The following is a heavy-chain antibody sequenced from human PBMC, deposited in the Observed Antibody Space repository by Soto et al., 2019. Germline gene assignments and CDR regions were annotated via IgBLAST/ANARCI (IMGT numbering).Heavy chain of an antibody. Sequence: ESLSLTCTVYGASMRNVYWSWIRQPPGKRLEWIGFIFHSGNAKYNPSLKSRVTISIDTSKSQFSLSLDSVTAADTAVYFCARAHAPTLPFDYWGLGTLVTVSS. V-gene: IGHV4-59*01. J-gene: IGHJ4*01. CDR3: ARAHAPTLPFDY. D-gene: IGHD2-15*01. CDR1: GASMRNVY. CDR2: IFHSGNA.